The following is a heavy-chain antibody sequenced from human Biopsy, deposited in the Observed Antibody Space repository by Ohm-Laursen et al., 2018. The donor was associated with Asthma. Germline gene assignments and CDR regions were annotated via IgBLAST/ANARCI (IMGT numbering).Heavy chain of an antibody. Sequence: SLRLSCAASGFTFSSYSMHWVRQAPGRGPEYVSFIATDGSNKFYADSVKGRFTVSRDNSKHTLYLHMTGLRADDTGVYYCVKDHSAGDYYFDDWGQGAQVTVSS. CDR2: IATDGSNK. CDR1: GFTFSSYS. J-gene: IGHJ4*02. V-gene: IGHV3-64D*08. D-gene: IGHD3-3*01. CDR3: VKDHSAGDYYFDD.